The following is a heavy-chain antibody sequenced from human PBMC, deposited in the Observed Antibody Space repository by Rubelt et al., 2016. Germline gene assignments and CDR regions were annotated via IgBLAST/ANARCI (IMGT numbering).Heavy chain of an antibody. Sequence: GPGLVKPSETLSLTCTVSGGSISSYYWSWIRQPPGKGLEWIGYIYYSGSTNYNPSLKSRVTISVDTSKNQFSLKLSSVTAADTAVYCCARRGSRGAYPTWGQGTLVTVSS. CDR3: ARRGSRGAYPT. J-gene: IGHJ5*02. CDR1: GGSISSYY. CDR2: IYYSGST. V-gene: IGHV4-59*08. D-gene: IGHD3-10*01.